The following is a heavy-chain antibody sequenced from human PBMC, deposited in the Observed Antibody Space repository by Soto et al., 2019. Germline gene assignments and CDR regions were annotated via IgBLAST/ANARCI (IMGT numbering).Heavy chain of an antibody. V-gene: IGHV3-33*01. CDR2: IWYDGNNK. CDR3: SRDRYCSGGSCNYYYMDV. Sequence: GGSLRLSCAASGFTFSNYGMHWVRQAPGKGLEWVAVIWYDGNNKYYADSVKGRVTISRDNSKNTLYLQMNSLRAEDTAVYYCSRDRYCSGGSCNYYYMDVWGKGTTVTVSS. D-gene: IGHD2-15*01. CDR1: GFTFSNYG. J-gene: IGHJ6*03.